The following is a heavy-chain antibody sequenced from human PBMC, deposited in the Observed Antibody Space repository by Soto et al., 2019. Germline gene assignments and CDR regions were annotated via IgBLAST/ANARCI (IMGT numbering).Heavy chain of an antibody. J-gene: IGHJ5*02. CDR2: IYYSGST. CDR1: GGSISSGGYY. Sequence: SETLSLTCTVSGGSISSGGYYWSWIRQHPGKGLEWIGYIYYSGSTNYNPSLKSRVTISVDTSKNQFSLKLSSVTAADTAVYYCARSVGNSMVRESTKFTKNWFDPWGQGTLVTVSS. CDR3: ARSVGNSMVRESTKFTKNWFDP. D-gene: IGHD3-10*01. V-gene: IGHV4-31*03.